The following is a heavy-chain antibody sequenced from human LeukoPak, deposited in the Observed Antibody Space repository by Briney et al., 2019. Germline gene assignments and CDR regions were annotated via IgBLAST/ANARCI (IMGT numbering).Heavy chain of an antibody. D-gene: IGHD3-10*01. CDR2: IFTSGIT. J-gene: IGHJ6*03. CDR3: ARESSGNYYNPLGYMDV. CDR1: GGSISIYY. Sequence: SETLSLTCTVSGGSISIYYWNWIRQPAGKGLEWIGRIFTSGITNYDPSLKSQVTMSVDTSKNQFSLNLSSVTAADTAVYYCARESSGNYYNPLGYMDVWGKGTTVTVSS. V-gene: IGHV4-4*07.